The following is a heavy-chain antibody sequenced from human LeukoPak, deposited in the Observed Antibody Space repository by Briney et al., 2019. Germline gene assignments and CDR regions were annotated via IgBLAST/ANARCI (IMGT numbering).Heavy chain of an antibody. D-gene: IGHD3-22*01. CDR2: IYYSGST. CDR1: GGSISSYY. J-gene: IGHJ4*02. CDR3: ARSPDSNFYYDSSGYAAYYFDY. V-gene: IGHV4-59*08. Sequence: SETLSLTCTVSGGSISSYYWSWIRQPPGKGLEWIGYIYYSGSTNYNSSLKSRVTISVDTSKNQFSLKLSSVTAADTAVYYCARSPDSNFYYDSSGYAAYYFDYWGQGTLVTVSS.